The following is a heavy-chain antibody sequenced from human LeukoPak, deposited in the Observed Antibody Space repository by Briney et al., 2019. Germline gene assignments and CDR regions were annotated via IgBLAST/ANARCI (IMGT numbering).Heavy chain of an antibody. V-gene: IGHV3-21*01. D-gene: IGHD3-3*01. CDR1: GFTFSSYS. CDR3: ARDLVQFLDPVQVFDI. J-gene: IGHJ3*02. Sequence: GGSLRLSCAASGFTFSSYSMNWVRQAPGKGLEWVSSISSSSSYIYYADSVKGRFTISRDNAKNSLYLQMNSLRAEDTAVYYCARDLVQFLDPVQVFDIWGQGTMVTVSS. CDR2: ISSSSSYI.